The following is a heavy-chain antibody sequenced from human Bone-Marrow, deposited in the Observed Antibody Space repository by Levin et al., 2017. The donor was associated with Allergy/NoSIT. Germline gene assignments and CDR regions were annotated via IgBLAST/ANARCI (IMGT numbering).Heavy chain of an antibody. CDR3: ARDPAVTRDGYFDL. J-gene: IGHJ2*01. Sequence: ASVKVSCKASGFAFTDYYMLWVRQAPGQGLEWLGWINPNNGATKYALKFQDRVTMTRDTSISTAYMEFRRLRSDDTAVFYCARDPAVTRDGYFDLWGRGTLVSVSS. CDR2: INPNNGAT. D-gene: IGHD4-17*01. CDR1: GFAFTDYY. V-gene: IGHV1-2*02.